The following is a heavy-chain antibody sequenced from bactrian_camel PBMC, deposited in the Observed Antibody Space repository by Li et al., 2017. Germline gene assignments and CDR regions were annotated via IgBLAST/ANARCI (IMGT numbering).Heavy chain of an antibody. J-gene: IGHJ4*01. CDR3: AAGSSDYNEYDGNCFVPTAKLGY. D-gene: IGHD4*01. V-gene: IGHV3S40*01. CDR2: TTSSGGTT. Sequence: VQLVESGGGLVQPGGSLRLSCATSGFTFSSYDMAWVRQVPGKGLEWVSATTSSGGTTYYADSVKGRFTISQDDANNTVYLEMNSLKPEDSAMYYCAAGSSDYNEYDGNCFVPTAKLGYWGQGTQVTVS. CDR1: GFTFSSYD.